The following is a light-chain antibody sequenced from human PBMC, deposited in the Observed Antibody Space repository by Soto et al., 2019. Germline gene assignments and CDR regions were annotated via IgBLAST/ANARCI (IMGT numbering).Light chain of an antibody. CDR2: EVS. V-gene: IGLV2-14*01. Sequence: QSALAQPASVSGSPGQSITISCTGSSSDIGAYNYVSWFQQYPGKAPKLIISEVSNRPSGVSNRFSGSKSGTAASLTISGLQTEDEADYYCGSYAGSNNYVFGTGTKVTVL. CDR3: GSYAGSNNYV. CDR1: SSDIGAYNY. J-gene: IGLJ1*01.